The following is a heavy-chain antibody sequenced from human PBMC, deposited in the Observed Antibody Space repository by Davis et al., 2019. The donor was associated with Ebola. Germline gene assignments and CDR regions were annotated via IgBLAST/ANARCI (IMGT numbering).Heavy chain of an antibody. CDR1: GYTFTSYG. CDR2: IHTYNGYT. CDR3: AKDSSSWAFYDSGGYPFDY. J-gene: IGHJ4*02. V-gene: IGHV1-18*01. Sequence: AASVKVSCKASGYTFTSYGISWVRQAPGQGLEWMGWIHTYNGYTNTAQKFRGRVTMTTDTSTSTAYMELRSLRSDDTAVYYCAKDSSSWAFYDSGGYPFDYWGQGTLVTVSS. D-gene: IGHD3-22*01.